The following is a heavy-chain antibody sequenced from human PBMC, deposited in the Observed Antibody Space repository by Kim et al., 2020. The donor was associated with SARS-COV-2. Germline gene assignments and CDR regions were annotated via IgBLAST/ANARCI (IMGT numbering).Heavy chain of an antibody. V-gene: IGHV4-39*07. CDR2: IYYSGST. D-gene: IGHD6-19*01. J-gene: IGHJ4*02. CDR3: ARSVAEWLVEDY. CDR1: GGSISSSSYY. Sequence: SETLSLTCTVSGGSISSSSYYWGWIRQPPGKGLEWIGSIYYSGSTYYNPSLKSRVTISVDTSKNQFSLKLSSVTAADTAVYYCARSVAEWLVEDYWGQGTLVTVSS.